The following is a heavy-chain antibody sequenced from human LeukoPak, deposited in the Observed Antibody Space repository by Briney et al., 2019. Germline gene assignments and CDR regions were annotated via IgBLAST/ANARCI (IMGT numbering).Heavy chain of an antibody. CDR2: INHSGST. J-gene: IGHJ6*02. D-gene: IGHD3-3*01. V-gene: IGHV4-34*01. CDR3: ARGGPRITIFGVVIPEYYYYYGMDV. CDR1: GGSFSGYY. Sequence: PSETLSLTCAVYGGSFSGYYWSWIRQPPGKGLEWIGEINHSGSTNYNPSLKSRVTISVNTSKNQFSLKLSSVTAADTAVYYCARGGPRITIFGVVIPEYYYYYGMDVWGQGTTVTVSS.